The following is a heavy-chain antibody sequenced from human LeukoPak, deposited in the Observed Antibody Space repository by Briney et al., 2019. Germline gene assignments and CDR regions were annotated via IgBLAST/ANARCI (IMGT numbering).Heavy chain of an antibody. CDR2: INLKSGGT. V-gene: IGHV1-2*02. D-gene: IGHD5-12*01. CDR1: GYTFTDYY. CDR3: ARDYNGYDDYRKWDY. J-gene: IGHJ4*02. Sequence: PRASVKVSCKASGYTFTDYYMHWVRQAPGQGLEWMGWINLKSGGTNCARKFQGRVTMTRDTSTTTVYMEVSRLRSDDTAVYYCARDYNGYDDYRKWDYWGQGTLVTVSS.